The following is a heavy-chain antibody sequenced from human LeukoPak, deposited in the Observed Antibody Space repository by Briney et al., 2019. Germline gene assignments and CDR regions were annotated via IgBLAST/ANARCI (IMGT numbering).Heavy chain of an antibody. V-gene: IGHV4-39*07. CDR3: ARDSSGWYAY. CDR1: GGSFSSSSYY. D-gene: IGHD6-19*01. CDR2: IYYSGST. Sequence: PETLSLTCTVSGGSFSSSSYYWGWIRQPPGKGLEWIGSIYYSGSTYYNPSLKSRVTISVDTSKNQFSLKLSSVTAADTAVYYCARDSSGWYAYWGQGTLVTVSS. J-gene: IGHJ4*02.